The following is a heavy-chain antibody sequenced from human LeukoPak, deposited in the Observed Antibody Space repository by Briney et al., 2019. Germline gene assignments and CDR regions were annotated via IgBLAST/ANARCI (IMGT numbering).Heavy chain of an antibody. V-gene: IGHV1-8*01. J-gene: IGHJ4*02. Sequence: ASVKVSCKASGYTFTSYDINWVRQATGQGLEWTGWMNPNSGNTGYAQKFQGRVTMTRNTSISTAYMELSSLRSEDTAVYYCVTAPRVGATEGPFDYWGQGTLVTVSS. D-gene: IGHD1-26*01. CDR2: MNPNSGNT. CDR3: VTAPRVGATEGPFDY. CDR1: GYTFTSYD.